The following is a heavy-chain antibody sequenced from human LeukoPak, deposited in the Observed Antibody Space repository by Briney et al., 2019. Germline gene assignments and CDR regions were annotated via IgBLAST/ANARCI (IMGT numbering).Heavy chain of an antibody. D-gene: IGHD4-23*01. CDR1: GGSISGSSYY. CDR3: ARARPDGGRSDY. J-gene: IGHJ4*02. CDR2: IYYSGST. Sequence: SETLSLPCTVSGGSISGSSYYWGWIRQPPGKGLEWIGSIYYSGSTYYNPALKSRVTISVDTSKNQFSLKLSSVTAADTAVYYCARARPDGGRSDYWGQGTLVTVSS. V-gene: IGHV4-39*07.